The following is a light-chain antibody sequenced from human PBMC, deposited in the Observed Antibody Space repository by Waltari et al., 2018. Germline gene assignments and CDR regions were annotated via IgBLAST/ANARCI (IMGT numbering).Light chain of an antibody. V-gene: IGLV2-23*02. CDR1: TRDIGSL. CDR2: EVT. J-gene: IGLJ3*02. CDR3: CSYAGSHSLM. Sequence: QSALTQPASVSGSPGQSITISCTGTTRDIGSLVSWYQQHPDKVPKLIIFEVTQRPSGVSNRFSGSKSGNTASLTISGLQAEDEANYSCCSYAGSHSLMFGGGTKLTVL.